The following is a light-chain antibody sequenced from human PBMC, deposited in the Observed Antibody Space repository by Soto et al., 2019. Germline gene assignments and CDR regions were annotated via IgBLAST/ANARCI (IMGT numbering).Light chain of an antibody. CDR1: QSVSSSY. J-gene: IGKJ3*01. CDR3: QQYGSSRGFT. CDR2: GAS. Sequence: EILLTQSPGTLSLSPGERATLSCRASQSVSSSYLAWYQQKPGQAPRLLIYGASSRATGIPDRFSGSGSGTDFTLTISRLEPEDFAVYYCQQYGSSRGFTFGPGTKVDIK. V-gene: IGKV3-20*01.